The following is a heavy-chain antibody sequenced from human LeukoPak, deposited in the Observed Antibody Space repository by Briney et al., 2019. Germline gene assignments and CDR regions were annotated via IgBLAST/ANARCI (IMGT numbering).Heavy chain of an antibody. V-gene: IGHV4-39*01. J-gene: IGHJ3*02. D-gene: IGHD5-12*01. CDR1: GGSISSSSYY. CDR3: ARHSRSGSGGYENAFDI. CDR2: IYSAGST. Sequence: RTSETLSLTCTVSGGSISSSSYYWDWIRQSPGKGLEWIGNIYSAGSTYYTPSLKSRVTISVDTSKNQFSLKLSSVTAADTAIYFCARHSRSGSGGYENAFDIWGQGTMVTVSS.